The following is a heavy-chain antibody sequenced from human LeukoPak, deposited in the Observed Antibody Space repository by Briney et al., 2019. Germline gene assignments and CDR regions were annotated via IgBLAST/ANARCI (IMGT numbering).Heavy chain of an antibody. V-gene: IGHV3-23*01. CDR1: GFTFSSYA. CDR3: AKMSASTSMVTGGLDY. Sequence: GGSLRLSCAASGFTFSSYAMSWVRQAPGKGLEWVSAISGSGGRINYADSVKGRFTISGDNSKNTLYLQMNSLRAEDTAVYYCAKMSASTSMVTGGLDYWGQGTLVTVSS. CDR2: ISGSGGRI. D-gene: IGHD5-18*01. J-gene: IGHJ4*02.